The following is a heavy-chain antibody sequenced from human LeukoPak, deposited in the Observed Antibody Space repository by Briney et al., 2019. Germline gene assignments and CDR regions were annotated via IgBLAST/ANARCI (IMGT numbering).Heavy chain of an antibody. CDR3: ARKIAVAGKAGFDY. J-gene: IGHJ4*02. CDR1: GGSISSYY. CDR2: IYTTGST. D-gene: IGHD6-19*01. Sequence: SETLSLTCTVSGGSISSYYWTWIRQPAGKGLEWIGRIYTTGSTNYNPSLNSRVTMSVDTSKNQFSLKLSSVTAADTAVYYCARKIAVAGKAGFDYWAREPWSPSPQ. V-gene: IGHV4-4*07.